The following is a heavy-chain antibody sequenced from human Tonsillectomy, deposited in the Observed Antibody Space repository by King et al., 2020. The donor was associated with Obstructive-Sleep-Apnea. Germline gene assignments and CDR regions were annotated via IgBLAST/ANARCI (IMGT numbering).Heavy chain of an antibody. V-gene: IGHV4-59*01. D-gene: IGHD3-10*01. CDR3: ARGATMVRGPVLDGMDV. CDR1: GGSISSYY. CDR2: IYYSGST. Sequence: QLQESGPGLVKPSETLSLTCTVSGGSISSYYWSWIRQPPGKGLEWIGYIYYSGSTNYNPSLKSRVTISVDTSKNQFSLKLSSVTAADTAVYYCARGATMVRGPVLDGMDVWGQGTTVTVSS. J-gene: IGHJ6*02.